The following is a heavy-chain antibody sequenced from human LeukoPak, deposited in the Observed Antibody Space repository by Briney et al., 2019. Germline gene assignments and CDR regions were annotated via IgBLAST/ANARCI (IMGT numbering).Heavy chain of an antibody. Sequence: GGSLRLSCVAYGFTFSSYSMNWVRQAPGEGLEWVSYISSLSGTIYYADSVKGRFTISRDNAKNSLYLQMDSLRAEDTAVYYCARDQEGATSYWGQGTLVTVSS. V-gene: IGHV3-48*01. CDR2: ISSLSGTI. J-gene: IGHJ4*02. CDR3: ARDQEGATSY. CDR1: GFTFSSYS. D-gene: IGHD1-26*01.